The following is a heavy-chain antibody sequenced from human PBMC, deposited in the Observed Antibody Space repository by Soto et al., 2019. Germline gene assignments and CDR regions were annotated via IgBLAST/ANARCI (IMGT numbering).Heavy chain of an antibody. Sequence: PSETLSLTCAVSGYSISSGYYWGWIRQPPGKGLEWIGSIYHTGYTYQNPSLKSRVTISIDTSKNQFSLKLSSVTAADTAVYFCARESPADLWGRGTLVTVSS. CDR2: IYHTGYT. J-gene: IGHJ2*01. CDR3: ARESPADL. CDR1: GYSISSGYY. V-gene: IGHV4-38-2*02.